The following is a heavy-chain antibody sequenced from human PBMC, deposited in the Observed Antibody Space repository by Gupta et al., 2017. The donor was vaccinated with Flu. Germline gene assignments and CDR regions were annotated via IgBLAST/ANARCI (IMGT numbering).Heavy chain of an antibody. CDR3: ARDLGSGTYGWFDS. J-gene: IGHJ5*01. Sequence: WVRQAPGQGLEWMGGIIPIFGTANYAQKFQGRVTITADESTSTAYMDLSSLTSEDTAVYYCARDLGSGTYGWFDSWGQGTLVTVSS. CDR2: IIPIFGTA. V-gene: IGHV1-69*01. D-gene: IGHD1-26*01.